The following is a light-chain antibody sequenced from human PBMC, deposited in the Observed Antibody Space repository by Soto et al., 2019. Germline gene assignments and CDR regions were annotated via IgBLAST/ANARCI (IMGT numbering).Light chain of an antibody. Sequence: QTVVTQEPSLTVSPGGTVTLTCASSTGAVTSGDYPNWFQQKPGQAPRALIYNTYNKHSWTPARFSGSLLGGKAALTLSGVQPEDEADYYCLLYSHSAQAWVFGGGTKLTVL. CDR2: NTY. CDR3: LLYSHSAQAWV. J-gene: IGLJ3*02. CDR1: TGAVTSGDY. V-gene: IGLV7-43*01.